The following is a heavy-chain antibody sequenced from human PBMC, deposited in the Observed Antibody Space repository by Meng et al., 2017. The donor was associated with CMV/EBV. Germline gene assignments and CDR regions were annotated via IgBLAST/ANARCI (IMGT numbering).Heavy chain of an antibody. D-gene: IGHD2-21*01. J-gene: IGHJ6*02. CDR2: IIPILGIA. CDR1: GGTFSSYA. V-gene: IGHV1-69*10. CDR3: ARGLITGHYYGMDV. Sequence: SVKVSCKASGGTFSSYAISWVRQAPGQGLEWMGGIIPILGIATYAQKFQGRVTITADKSTSTAYMELSSLRSEDTAVYYCARGLITGHYYGMDVWGQGTTVTVSS.